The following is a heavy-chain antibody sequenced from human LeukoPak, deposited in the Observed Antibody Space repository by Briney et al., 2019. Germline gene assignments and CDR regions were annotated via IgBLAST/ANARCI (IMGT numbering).Heavy chain of an antibody. J-gene: IGHJ4*02. V-gene: IGHV3-74*01. D-gene: IGHD3-22*01. CDR1: GFTFSSYW. CDR2: INTDGSTT. Sequence: GGSLRLSCAASGFTFSSYWIHWVRQAPGKGLVWVSRINTDGSTTNYADSVKGRFTISRDNAKNTLYLQMNSLRAEDTAVYFCARGGCYYDSSAYGRWGQGTLVTVSS. CDR3: ARGGCYYDSSAYGR.